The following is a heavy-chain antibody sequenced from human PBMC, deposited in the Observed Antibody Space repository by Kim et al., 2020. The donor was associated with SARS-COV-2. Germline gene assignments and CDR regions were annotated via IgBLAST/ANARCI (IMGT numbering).Heavy chain of an antibody. Sequence: GGSLRLSCAASGFTFSSYWMHWVRQAPGKGLVWVSRINSDGSSTSYADSVKGRFTISRDNAKNTLYLQMNSLRAEDTAVYYCARDLGYCSGGSYYYYYGMDVWGQGTTVTVSS. J-gene: IGHJ6*02. CDR2: INSDGSST. CDR3: ARDLGYCSGGSYYYYYGMDV. D-gene: IGHD2-15*01. CDR1: GFTFSSYW. V-gene: IGHV3-74*01.